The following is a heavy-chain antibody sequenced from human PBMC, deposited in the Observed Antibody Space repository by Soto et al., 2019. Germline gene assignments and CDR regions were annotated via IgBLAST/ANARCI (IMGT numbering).Heavy chain of an antibody. V-gene: IGHV4-39*01. Sequence: PSETLSLTCTVSGGSIRSSTYQWGWIRQPPGRGREGIGSAYYSESTYYNPSLKSRVAVSVDTSKNQFSLKVTSVTAADTAVYYCARHSNWKVDYWGQGTRATVSP. CDR1: GGSIRSSTYQ. J-gene: IGHJ4*02. CDR3: ARHSNWKVDY. CDR2: AYYSEST. D-gene: IGHD1-20*01.